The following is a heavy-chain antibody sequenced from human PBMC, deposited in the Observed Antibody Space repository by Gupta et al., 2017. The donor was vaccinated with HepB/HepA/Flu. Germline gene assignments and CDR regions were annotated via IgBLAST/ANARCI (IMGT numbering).Heavy chain of an antibody. Sequence: EVQLVESGGGLVKPGGSLRHYCAASGLTFSTYSMNWVRQAPGKGLEWVSFISSGNSYIYYADSVKGRFTISRDNAKNSLYLQMNSLRAEDTAVYYCARDAYNTRWFDYWGQGTLVTVSS. V-gene: IGHV3-21*01. CDR2: ISSGNSYI. CDR3: ARDAYNTRWFDY. CDR1: GLTFSTYS. J-gene: IGHJ4*02. D-gene: IGHD6-13*01.